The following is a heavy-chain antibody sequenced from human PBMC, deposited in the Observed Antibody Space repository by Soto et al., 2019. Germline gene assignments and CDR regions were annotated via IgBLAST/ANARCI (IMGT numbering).Heavy chain of an antibody. J-gene: IGHJ1*01. CDR1: GGSISSSTYY. Sequence: QLQLQESGPGLVKSSETLSLTCTVSGGSISSSTYYWGWIRQPPGKGLEWIGSIYYSGTTYYNSSLESRVTMCVDTSMTKFSLGLSSLAAADTAGYSCARKLKKGSTMVGGVVYWGQGPLVTVSS. D-gene: IGHD3-10*01. CDR3: ARKLKKGSTMVGGVVY. CDR2: IYYSGTT. V-gene: IGHV4-39*01.